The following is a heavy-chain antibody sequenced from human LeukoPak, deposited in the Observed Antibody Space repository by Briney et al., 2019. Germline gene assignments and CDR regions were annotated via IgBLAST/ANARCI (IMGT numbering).Heavy chain of an antibody. D-gene: IGHD3-22*01. CDR2: INHSGST. Sequence: SETLSLTCAVYGGSFSGYYWSWIRQPPGKGLEWIGEINHSGSTNYNPSLKSRVPISVDTSKNQFSLKLSSVTAADTAVYYCARGLLQIKDYYDSSGYYFDYWGQGTLVTVSS. CDR3: ARGLLQIKDYYDSSGYYFDY. V-gene: IGHV4-34*01. J-gene: IGHJ4*02. CDR1: GGSFSGYY.